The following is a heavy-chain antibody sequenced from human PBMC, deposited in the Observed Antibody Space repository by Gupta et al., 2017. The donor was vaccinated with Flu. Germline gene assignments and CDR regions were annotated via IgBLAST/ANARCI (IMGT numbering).Heavy chain of an antibody. CDR2: FNTDNNAT. J-gene: IGHJ4*02. V-gene: IGHV1-2*02. D-gene: IGHD6-6*01. Sequence: IHWGRQAPGQGLEWMGWFNTDNNATKYAQKFHDRVTMTGDTSISTAYMELNSLRSDDTAVYYCARDNGFSSSSPLDYWGQGTQVTVSS. CDR3: ARDNGFSSSSPLDY.